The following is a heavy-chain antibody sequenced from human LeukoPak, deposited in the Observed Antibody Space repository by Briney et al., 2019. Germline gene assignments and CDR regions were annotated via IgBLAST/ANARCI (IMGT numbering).Heavy chain of an antibody. V-gene: IGHV1-18*01. CDR1: GYSFTAYV. D-gene: IGHD3-9*01. CDR2: ISTYNPNT. CDR3: ARSPARGYDILTNYNDY. Sequence: GASVKVSCKASGYSFTAYVISWVRQAPGQRLEWMGWISTYNPNTKYAQKFQGRVTMTTDTSTSTVYMELRSLRSDDTAVYYCARSPARGYDILTNYNDYWGQGTLVTVSS. J-gene: IGHJ4*02.